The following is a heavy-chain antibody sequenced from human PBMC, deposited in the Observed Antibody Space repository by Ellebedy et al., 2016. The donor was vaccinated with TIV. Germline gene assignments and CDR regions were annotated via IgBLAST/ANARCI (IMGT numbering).Heavy chain of an antibody. CDR3: AKHSVAATLGCFDH. Sequence: PGGSLRLSCAASGFTFSTYAMSWVRQAPGKGLEWVSSISGGASNTHYAASVRGRFTISRDNSKHTLFLLMNSLRAEDTAIYYCAKHSVAATLGCFDHWGQGTLITVSS. CDR1: GFTFSTYA. J-gene: IGHJ4*02. CDR2: ISGGASNT. V-gene: IGHV3-23*01. D-gene: IGHD6-19*01.